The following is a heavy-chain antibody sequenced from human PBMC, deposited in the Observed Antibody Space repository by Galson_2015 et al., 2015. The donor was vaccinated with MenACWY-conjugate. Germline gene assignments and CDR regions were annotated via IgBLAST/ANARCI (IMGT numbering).Heavy chain of an antibody. CDR2: IYGSGHRDT. Sequence: SLRLSCAASGFTFCTYTMSWVRQSPGKGLEWVAGIYGSGHRDTFYADSVKGRFTISRDESNNLVYLQMTSLRVEDTAVYYCAKDRHPDGVWNFDYWGQGILVTVSS. CDR3: AKDRHPDGVWNFDY. J-gene: IGHJ4*02. CDR1: GFTFCTYT. V-gene: IGHV3-23*01. D-gene: IGHD4-17*01.